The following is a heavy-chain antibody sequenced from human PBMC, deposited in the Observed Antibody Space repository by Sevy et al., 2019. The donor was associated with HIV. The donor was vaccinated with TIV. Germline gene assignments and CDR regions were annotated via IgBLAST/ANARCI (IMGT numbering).Heavy chain of an antibody. J-gene: IGHJ4*02. CDR1: GYILSDYD. CDR3: VRGRAPDSVMYHFEY. V-gene: IGHV1-18*01. D-gene: IGHD1-26*01. CDR2: ITPYDGDT. Sequence: ASVKVSCKTSGYILSDYDINWVRQAPGQGLEWMGWITPYDGDTSYAQKFKGRVSMTTHTSTRTAYMELSSLTSDDAGLYYCVRGRAPDSVMYHFEYWGQGTLVTVSS.